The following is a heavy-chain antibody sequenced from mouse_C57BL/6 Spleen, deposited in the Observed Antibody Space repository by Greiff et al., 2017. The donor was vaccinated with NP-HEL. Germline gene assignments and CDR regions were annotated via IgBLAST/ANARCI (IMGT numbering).Heavy chain of an antibody. CDR2: INPSTGGT. Sequence: EVQLQQSGPVLVKPGASVKISCKASGYSFTGYYMNWVKQSPEKSLEWIGEINPSTGGTTYNQKFKAKATLNVDKSSSTAYMQLNSLTSEDSAVFYCTRTNYHYDGDLTKYDYWRQGTSVPVSS. V-gene: IGHV1-42*01. CDR1: GYSFTGYY. D-gene: IGHD1-2*01. J-gene: IGHJ4*01. CDR3: TRTNYHYDGDLTKYDY.